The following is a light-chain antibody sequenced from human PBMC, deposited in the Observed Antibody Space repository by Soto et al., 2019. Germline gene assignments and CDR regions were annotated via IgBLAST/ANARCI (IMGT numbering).Light chain of an antibody. CDR1: QSIRIY. J-gene: IGKJ4*01. V-gene: IGKV1-39*01. CDR2: AAS. Sequence: DIQMTQSPSSLSASVGDRVIITCRASQSIRIYLNWYQKKPGKAPKLLIYAASNLQSGVPSRFGGSGSGTDFTLTITSLQREDFATYYCQQSYRTPTFGGGTKVEIK. CDR3: QQSYRTPT.